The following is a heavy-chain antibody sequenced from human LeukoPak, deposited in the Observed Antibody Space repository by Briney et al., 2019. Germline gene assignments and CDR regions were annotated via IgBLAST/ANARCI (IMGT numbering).Heavy chain of an antibody. D-gene: IGHD3-10*01. CDR3: ARDQITMVRGVIGY. V-gene: IGHV3-11*01. Sequence: GGSLRLSCAGSGFTFSDYYMSWIRQAPGKGLEGVSYISSSGSTIYYADSVKGRFPISRDNAQNSLYLQMNSLRAEDTAVYYCARDQITMVRGVIGYWGQGTLVTVSS. J-gene: IGHJ4*02. CDR1: GFTFSDYY. CDR2: ISSSGSTI.